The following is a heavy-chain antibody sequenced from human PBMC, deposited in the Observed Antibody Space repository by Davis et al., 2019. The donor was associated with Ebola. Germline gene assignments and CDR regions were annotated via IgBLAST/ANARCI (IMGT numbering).Heavy chain of an antibody. CDR1: GYTFTGYY. V-gene: IGHV1-2*02. D-gene: IGHD3-10*01. CDR2: INPNSGGT. J-gene: IGHJ4*02. CDR3: ARDLDYYGSGVY. Sequence: ASVKVSCKASGYTFTGYYMHWVRQAPGQGLEWMGWINPNSGGTNYAQKFQGRVTMTRDTSISTAYMELGRLRSDDTAVYYCARDLDYYGSGVYWGQGTLVTVSS.